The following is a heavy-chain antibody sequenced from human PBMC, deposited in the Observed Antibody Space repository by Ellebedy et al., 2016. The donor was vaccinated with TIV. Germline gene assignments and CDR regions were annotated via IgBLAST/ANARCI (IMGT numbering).Heavy chain of an antibody. D-gene: IGHD1-14*01. CDR2: FGVSGDST. CDR3: ARGRSGTYIHHAFDY. V-gene: IGHV3-23*01. Sequence: GESLKISCAASGFTFSSYAMSWVRQAPGKGLEWVSGFGVSGDSTYTADSVKGRFTISRDNSKNTLYLQMNSLRAEDTAIYYCARGRSGTYIHHAFDYWGQGTLVTVSS. CDR1: GFTFSSYA. J-gene: IGHJ4*02.